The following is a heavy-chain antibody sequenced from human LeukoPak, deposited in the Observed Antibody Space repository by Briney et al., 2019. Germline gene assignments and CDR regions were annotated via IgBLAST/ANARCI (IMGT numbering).Heavy chain of an antibody. CDR1: GFTFSTNA. D-gene: IGHD6-19*01. V-gene: IGHV3-23*01. CDR3: AKVRGTFSSGFYFDS. Sequence: GGSLRLSCAASGFTFSTNAMNWVRQAPGKGLEWVSGIGSDGRAFYTDSVKGRFTISRDNSKNTLYLQMNSLRAEDTAIYYCAKVRGTFSSGFYFDSWGQGTLVTVSS. CDR2: IGSDGRA. J-gene: IGHJ4*02.